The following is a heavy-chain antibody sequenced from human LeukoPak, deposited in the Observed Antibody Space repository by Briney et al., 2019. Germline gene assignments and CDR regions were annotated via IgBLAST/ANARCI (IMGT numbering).Heavy chain of an antibody. CDR2: ISWNSGSI. J-gene: IGHJ4*02. CDR3: ARDSMTPYYFDY. CDR1: GFTFDDYA. V-gene: IGHV3-9*01. Sequence: PGGSLRLSCAASGFTFDDYAMHWVRQAPGKGLEWVSGISWNSGSIGYADSVKGRFTISRDNAKNSLYLQMNSLRAEDTAVYYCARDSMTPYYFDYWGQGTLVTVSS.